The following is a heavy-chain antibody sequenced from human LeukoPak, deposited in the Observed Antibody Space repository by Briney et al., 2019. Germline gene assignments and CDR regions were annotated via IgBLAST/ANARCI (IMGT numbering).Heavy chain of an antibody. J-gene: IGHJ6*02. Sequence: PGGSLRLSCAASGFTFSSYAMHWVRQAPGKGLEWVAVISYDGSNKYYADSVKGRFTISRDNSKNTLYLQMNSLRAEDTAVYCCARAFSPNGYCSSTSCYTVRDYYYYGMDVWGQGTTVTVSS. CDR3: ARAFSPNGYCSSTSCYTVRDYYYYGMDV. CDR1: GFTFSSYA. CDR2: ISYDGSNK. D-gene: IGHD2-2*02. V-gene: IGHV3-30-3*01.